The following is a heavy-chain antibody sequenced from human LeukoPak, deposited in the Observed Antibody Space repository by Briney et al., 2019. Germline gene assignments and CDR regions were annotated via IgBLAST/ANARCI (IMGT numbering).Heavy chain of an antibody. Sequence: GGPLRLSCAASGFTFSSYGMHWVRQAPGKGLEWVAVISYDGSNKYYADSVKGRFTISRDNSKNTLYLQMNSLRAEDTAVYYCAKDRLDVVVPAAPDYWGQGTLVTVSS. J-gene: IGHJ4*02. V-gene: IGHV3-30*18. D-gene: IGHD2-2*01. CDR1: GFTFSSYG. CDR2: ISYDGSNK. CDR3: AKDRLDVVVPAAPDY.